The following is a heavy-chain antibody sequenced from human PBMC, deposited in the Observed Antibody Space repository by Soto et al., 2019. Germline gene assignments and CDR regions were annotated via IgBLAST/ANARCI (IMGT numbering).Heavy chain of an antibody. CDR2: IYWNDDK. Sequence: QITLKESGPTLVKPTQTLTLTCTFSGFSLTTSGVGVGWIRQPPGKAPEWLALIYWNDDKRYSPSLRSTLTITKGTSKNQVVLTMTDMDPVDTATYYGAHRLGSRGSFDYWGQVSLVTVSS. J-gene: IGHJ4*02. V-gene: IGHV2-5*01. CDR3: AHRLGSRGSFDY. CDR1: GFSLTTSGVG. D-gene: IGHD6-25*01.